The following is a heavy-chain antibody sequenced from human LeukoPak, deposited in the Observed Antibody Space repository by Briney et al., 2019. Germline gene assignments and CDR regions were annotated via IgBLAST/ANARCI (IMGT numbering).Heavy chain of an antibody. CDR2: IYYSGGT. Sequence: PSETLSLTCTVSGGSISSYYWSWIRQPPGKGLEWIGYIYYSGGTNYNPSLKSRVTISVDTSKNQFSLKLSSVTAADTAVYYCARAPGLGYCSSTSCYVRSYFDYWGQGTLVTVSS. CDR1: GGSISSYY. V-gene: IGHV4-59*01. D-gene: IGHD2-2*01. J-gene: IGHJ4*02. CDR3: ARAPGLGYCSSTSCYVRSYFDY.